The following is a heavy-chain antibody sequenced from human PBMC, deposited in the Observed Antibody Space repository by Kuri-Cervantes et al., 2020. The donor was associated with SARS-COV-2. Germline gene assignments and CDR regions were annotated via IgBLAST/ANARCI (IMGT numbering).Heavy chain of an antibody. CDR2: INPNSGGT. Sequence: ASVKVSCKASGYTFTGYYMHWVRQAPGQGLEWMGWINPNSGGTNYAQEFQGRVTMTRDTSISTAYMELSRLRSDDTAVYYCARGYTIFGVVGYFDLWGRGTLVTVSS. J-gene: IGHJ2*01. V-gene: IGHV1-2*02. D-gene: IGHD3-3*01. CDR1: GYTFTGYY. CDR3: ARGYTIFGVVGYFDL.